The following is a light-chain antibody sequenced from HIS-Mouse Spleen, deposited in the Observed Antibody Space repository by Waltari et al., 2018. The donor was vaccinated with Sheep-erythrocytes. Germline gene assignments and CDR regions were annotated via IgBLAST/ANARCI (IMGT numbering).Light chain of an antibody. J-gene: IGLJ2*01. V-gene: IGLV1-44*01. Sequence: QSVLTQPPSASGTPGQRVTISCSGSSSNIGSNTVNWYQQLPGTAPKLLIYSNNQRPSGVPDRFSGSKSGTSASLAISGLQSEDEADYYCCSYAGSSNVVFGGGTKLTVL. CDR1: SSNIGSNT. CDR2: SNN. CDR3: CSYAGSSNVV.